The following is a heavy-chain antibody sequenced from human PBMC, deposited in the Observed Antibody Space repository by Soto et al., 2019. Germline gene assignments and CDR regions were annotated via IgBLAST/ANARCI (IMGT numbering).Heavy chain of an antibody. CDR3: AKGSIEYSASVDN. Sequence: DVQLLESGGGLVKPGGSLRLSCAASGFSFSSYDMVWVRQAPGKGLEWVAVISARGGSSYFADSVKGRFTLSRDNSKNVLSLEMNSQRAEDTAIYFCAKGSIEYSASVDNWGQGTLVVVSS. D-gene: IGHD5-12*01. CDR1: GFSFSSYD. V-gene: IGHV3-23*01. CDR2: ISARGGSS. J-gene: IGHJ4*02.